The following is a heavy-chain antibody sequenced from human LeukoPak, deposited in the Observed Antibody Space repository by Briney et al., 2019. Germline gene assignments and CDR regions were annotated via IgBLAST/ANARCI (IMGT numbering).Heavy chain of an antibody. V-gene: IGHV3-23*01. Sequence: GGSLRLPCAASGFTFSSYAMSWVRQAPGKGLEWVSAISGSGGSTYYADSVKGRFTISRDNSKNTLYLQMNSLRAEDTAVYYCAKWEDTMIVVVRGNDYWGQGTLVTVSS. D-gene: IGHD3-22*01. CDR3: AKWEDTMIVVVRGNDY. CDR1: GFTFSSYA. J-gene: IGHJ4*02. CDR2: ISGSGGST.